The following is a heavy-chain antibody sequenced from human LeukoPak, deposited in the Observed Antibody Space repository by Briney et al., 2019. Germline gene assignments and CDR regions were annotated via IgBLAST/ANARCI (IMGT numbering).Heavy chain of an antibody. CDR1: GYIFTNYY. J-gene: IGHJ4*02. D-gene: IGHD3-10*01. Sequence: ASVKVSCKASGYIFTNYYMHWVRQAPGQGLEWMGTINPSGGSTTYAQKFQGRVTMTRDTSTSTVYMELSSLRPEDTAVYYCARDHGSAYYRAPRHWGQGTLVTVSS. CDR2: INPSGGST. CDR3: ARDHGSAYYRAPRH. V-gene: IGHV1-46*01.